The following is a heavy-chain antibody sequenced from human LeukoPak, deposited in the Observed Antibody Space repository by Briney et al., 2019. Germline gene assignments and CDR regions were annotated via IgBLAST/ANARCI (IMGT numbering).Heavy chain of an antibody. D-gene: IGHD6-13*01. V-gene: IGHV1-46*01. Sequence: ASVKVSCKASGYTFTSYYMHWVRQAPGQGLEWMGIINPSGGSTSYAQKFQGRVTMTRDTSTSTVYMELSSLRSEDTAVYYWARVRKPHDLQYSSSWYFAFDIWGQGTMVTVSS. CDR2: INPSGGST. CDR3: ARVRKPHDLQYSSSWYFAFDI. J-gene: IGHJ3*02. CDR1: GYTFTSYY.